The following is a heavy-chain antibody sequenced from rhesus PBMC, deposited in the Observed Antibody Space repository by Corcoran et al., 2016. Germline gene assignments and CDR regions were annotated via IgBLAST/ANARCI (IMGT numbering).Heavy chain of an antibody. V-gene: IGHV4-93*02. CDR1: GGSISSSNW. CDR2: IYGSGGSN. CDR3: ARLEGSTDFDY. Sequence: QVQLQESGPAVVKPSETLSLTCAVSGGSISSSNWWSWIRQSPGKGLEWIGGIYGSGGSNEYNPSLKSRVTISIDTSKNQFSLKLGSVTAADTAVYYCARLEGSTDFDYWGQGVLVTVSS. D-gene: IGHD4-29*01. J-gene: IGHJ4*01.